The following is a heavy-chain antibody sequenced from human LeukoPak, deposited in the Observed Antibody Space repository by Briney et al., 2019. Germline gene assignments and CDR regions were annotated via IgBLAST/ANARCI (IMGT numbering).Heavy chain of an antibody. D-gene: IGHD5-18*01. CDR1: GYTLTELS. V-gene: IGHV1-24*01. Sequence: ASVKASCKVSGYTLTELSMHWVRQAPGKGLEWMGGFDPEGGETIYAQKFQGRVTMTEDTSTDTAYMELSSLRSEDTAVYYCATTGGIQLWFGAYYFDYWGQGTLVTVSS. CDR2: FDPEGGET. J-gene: IGHJ4*02. CDR3: ATTGGIQLWFGAYYFDY.